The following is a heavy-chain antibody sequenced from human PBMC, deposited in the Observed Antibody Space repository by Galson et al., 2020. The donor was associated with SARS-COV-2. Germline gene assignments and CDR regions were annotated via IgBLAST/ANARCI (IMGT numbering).Heavy chain of an antibody. D-gene: IGHD1-20*01. CDR1: GFTFSSYG. Sequence: QLGESLKISCAASGFTFSSYGMHRVRQAPGKGLEWVAVIWYDGSNKYYADSVKGRFTISRDNSKNTLYLQMNSLRAEDTAVYYCAKDVPGNNWNQDGDAFDIWGQGTMVTVSS. CDR3: AKDVPGNNWNQDGDAFDI. V-gene: IGHV3-33*06. J-gene: IGHJ3*02. CDR2: IWYDGSNK.